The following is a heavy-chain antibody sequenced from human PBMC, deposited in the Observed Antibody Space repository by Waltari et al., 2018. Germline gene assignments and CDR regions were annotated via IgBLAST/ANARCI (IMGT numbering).Heavy chain of an antibody. D-gene: IGHD2-2*01. CDR2: ITTSSTYM. V-gene: IGHV3-21*01. J-gene: IGHJ6*02. CDR3: ARDLIEPAAIGNYYYGMDV. Sequence: EVQLVESGGGLVRPGGSLRLSCVASGFSFRSGNMNWVRQAPGKGLEWVSSITTSSTYMYYVDSLKGRFTISRDDAKNSLFLQMNSLRAEDTAVYYCARDLIEPAAIGNYYYGMDVWGQGTTVTVSS. CDR1: GFSFRSGN.